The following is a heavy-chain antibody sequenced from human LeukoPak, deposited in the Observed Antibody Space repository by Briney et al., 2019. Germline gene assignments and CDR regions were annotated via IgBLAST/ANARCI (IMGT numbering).Heavy chain of an antibody. CDR2: IYPGDSDT. Sequence: GESLKISCKGSGSRFTSYWIGWVRQMPGKGLEWMGIIYPGDSDTRYSPSFQGQVTISADKSISTAYLQWSSLKASDTAIYYCARSGQRAYGRFWFDPWGQGTLVTVSS. D-gene: IGHD2-15*01. CDR3: ARSGQRAYGRFWFDP. V-gene: IGHV5-51*01. J-gene: IGHJ5*02. CDR1: GSRFTSYW.